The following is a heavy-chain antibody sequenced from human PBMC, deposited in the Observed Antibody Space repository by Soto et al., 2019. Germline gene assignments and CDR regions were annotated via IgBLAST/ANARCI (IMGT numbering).Heavy chain of an antibody. CDR1: GFTFSSYA. J-gene: IGHJ4*02. V-gene: IGHV3-23*01. D-gene: IGHD6-13*01. Sequence: PGGSLRLSCAASGFTFSSYAMRSVRQAPGKGLEWFSAISGSGGSTYYADSVKGRFTISRDNSKNTLYLQMNSLRAEDTAVYYCAKEPYPHSPPEYSSSWYWNYWGQGTLVTVSS. CDR3: AKEPYPHSPPEYSSSWYWNY. CDR2: ISGSGGST.